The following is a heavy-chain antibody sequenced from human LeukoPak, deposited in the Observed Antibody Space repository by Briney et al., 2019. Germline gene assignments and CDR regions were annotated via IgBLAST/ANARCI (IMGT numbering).Heavy chain of an antibody. CDR1: GESVSSKNGA. CDR2: TYYRSKWYT. D-gene: IGHD6-19*01. V-gene: IGHV6-1*01. CDR3: AKDVATSGWNTFDY. Sequence: SQTLSLTCDISGESVSSKNGAWNWIRQSPSRGLEWLGRTYYRSKWYTDYAVSMNGRITISPDTSKNQFSLQLNSVTPDDTALYYGAKDVATSGWNTFDYGGQGPLVTASS. J-gene: IGHJ4*02.